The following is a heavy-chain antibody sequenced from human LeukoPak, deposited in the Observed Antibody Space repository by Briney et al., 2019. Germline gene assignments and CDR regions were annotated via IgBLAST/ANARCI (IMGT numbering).Heavy chain of an antibody. V-gene: IGHV3-74*01. Sequence: GGSLRLSCAASGFTFSNYWMHWVRQAPGKGPVCVSRIKSDGSSTRFADSVQGRFTISRDNGKNTLYLQMNSLRAEDTAVYYCARGGETSNWYPGYFDYWGQGALVTVSS. CDR2: IKSDGSST. CDR3: ARGGETSNWYPGYFDY. J-gene: IGHJ4*02. CDR1: GFTFSNYW. D-gene: IGHD6-13*01.